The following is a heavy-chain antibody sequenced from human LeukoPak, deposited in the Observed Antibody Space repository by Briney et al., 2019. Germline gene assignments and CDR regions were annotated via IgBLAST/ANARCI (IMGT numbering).Heavy chain of an antibody. CDR3: ARTSRSFNWFDP. J-gene: IGHJ5*02. D-gene: IGHD3-16*01. Sequence: SETLSLTCTVSGGSISSSSYYWGWIRQPPGKGLEWIGSIYYSGSTYYNPSLKSRVTISVDTSKNQFSLKLSSVTAADTAVYYRARTSRSFNWFDPWGQGTLVTVSS. CDR2: IYYSGST. CDR1: GGSISSSSYY. V-gene: IGHV4-39*01.